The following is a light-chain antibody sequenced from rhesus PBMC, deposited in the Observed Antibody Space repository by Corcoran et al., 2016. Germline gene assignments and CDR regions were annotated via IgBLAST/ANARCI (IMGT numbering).Light chain of an antibody. CDR1: QNIYSN. CDR3: QTYYNNPRT. V-gene: IGKV1S12*01. J-gene: IGKJ1*01. Sequence: DIQMTQSPSALSASVGDRVTISCRASQNIYSNLAWYQQKPGKAPKPLIYAASSLQTGITSRSSGRGSGTDFTLTISSLQPEYSAAYYCQTYYNNPRTFGQGTKVEIK. CDR2: AAS.